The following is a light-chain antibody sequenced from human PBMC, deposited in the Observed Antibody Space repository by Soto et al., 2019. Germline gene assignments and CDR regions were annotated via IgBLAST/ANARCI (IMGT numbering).Light chain of an antibody. CDR3: CSYAGSSTYYV. CDR1: SRDVGSYNL. J-gene: IGLJ1*01. CDR2: EVS. Sequence: SSLTQPAPVSGAPGQSITISRPGTSRDVGSYNLVSWYQQHPGKAPKLMIYEVSKRPSGVSNRFSGSKSGNTASLTISGLQAEGEADYYCCSYAGSSTYYVFGTGTKVTVL. V-gene: IGLV2-23*02.